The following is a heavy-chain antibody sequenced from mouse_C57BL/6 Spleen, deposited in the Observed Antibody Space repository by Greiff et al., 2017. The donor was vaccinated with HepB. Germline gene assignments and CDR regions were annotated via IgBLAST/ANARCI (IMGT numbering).Heavy chain of an antibody. J-gene: IGHJ2*01. CDR3: AIAGHLDY. CDR2: IYPGSGNT. CDR1: GYTFTDYY. V-gene: IGHV1-76*01. Sequence: VQLQQSGAELVRPGASVKLSCKASGYTFTDYYINWVKQRPGQGLEWIARIYPGSGNTYYNEKFKGKATLTAEKSSSTAYMQLSSLTSEDSAVYFCAIAGHLDYWGQGTTLTVSS.